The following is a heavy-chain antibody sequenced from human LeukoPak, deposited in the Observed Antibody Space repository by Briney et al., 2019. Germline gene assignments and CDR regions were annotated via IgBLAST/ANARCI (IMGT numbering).Heavy chain of an antibody. CDR2: IGTAGVT. D-gene: IGHD3-10*01. CDR3: ARVTPRVTMVRGVIIRTYAFDI. J-gene: IGHJ3*02. Sequence: GGSLRLSCAASGFTFSSYDMHWVRQATGKGLEWVSAIGTAGVTYYPGSVKGRFTISRENAKNSLYLQMNSLRAGDTAVYYCARVTPRVTMVRGVIIRTYAFDIWGQGTMVTVSS. V-gene: IGHV3-13*01. CDR1: GFTFSSYD.